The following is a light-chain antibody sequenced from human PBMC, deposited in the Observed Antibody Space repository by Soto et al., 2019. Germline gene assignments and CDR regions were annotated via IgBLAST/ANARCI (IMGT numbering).Light chain of an antibody. CDR1: SSDVGGFNY. V-gene: IGLV2-11*01. J-gene: IGLJ1*01. CDR3: CSYAGTYTYV. Sequence: QSALTQPRSVSGSPGQSVTISCTGTSSDVGGFNYVSWYQQHPGKDPKLIIYDVSERPSGVPDRCSGSKSGNTASLTISGLQADDEAEYYCCSYAGTYTYVFGTGTKLTVL. CDR2: DVS.